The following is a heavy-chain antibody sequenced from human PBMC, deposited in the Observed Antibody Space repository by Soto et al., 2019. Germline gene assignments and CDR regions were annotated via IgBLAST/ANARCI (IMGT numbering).Heavy chain of an antibody. J-gene: IGHJ6*03. D-gene: IGHD6-13*01. Sequence: PGGSLRLSCPASGFTFDGYAMSWVRQAPGKGLEWVSGISCIGGSTYYADSVKGRFTISRDNSKNTLYLQMNSLRAEDTAVYYCAKDAAGTYYYYMDVWGKGTTVTVSS. CDR2: ISCIGGST. V-gene: IGHV3-23*01. CDR3: AKDAAGTYYYYMDV. CDR1: GFTFDGYA.